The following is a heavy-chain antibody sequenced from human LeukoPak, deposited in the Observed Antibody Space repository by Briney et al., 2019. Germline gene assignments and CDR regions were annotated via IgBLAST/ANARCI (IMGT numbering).Heavy chain of an antibody. J-gene: IGHJ2*01. Sequence: SETLSLTCAVYVESFSGYYWTWIRQPPGKGLEWIGAINHRATTKYNPSLKSRVTIQVDTSKTQFPLKLSSVTAADTAVYYCARGYYDTSAYSRDWYFDLWGRGTLVTVSS. CDR1: VESFSGYY. D-gene: IGHD3-22*01. V-gene: IGHV4-34*01. CDR3: ARGYYDTSAYSRDWYFDL. CDR2: INHRATT.